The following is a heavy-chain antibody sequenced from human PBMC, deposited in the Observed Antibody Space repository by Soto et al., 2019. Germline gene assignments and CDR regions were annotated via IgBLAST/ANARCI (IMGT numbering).Heavy chain of an antibody. J-gene: IGHJ4*02. V-gene: IGHV1-69*02. CDR1: GGTFSSYT. CDR2: IIPILGIA. CDR3: AIDSGYLW. D-gene: IGHD5-12*01. Sequence: QVQLVQSGAEVKKPGSSVKVSCKASGGTFSSYTISWVRQAPGQGLEWMGRIIPILGIANYAQKFQGRVXXPADKSTSTAYLELSSLRSEDPAVYYCAIDSGYLWWGQGTLVTVSS.